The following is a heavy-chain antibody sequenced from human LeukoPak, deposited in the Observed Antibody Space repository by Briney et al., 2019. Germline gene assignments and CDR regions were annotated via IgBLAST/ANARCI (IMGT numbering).Heavy chain of an antibody. CDR3: ARVFGRDGYNSD. J-gene: IGHJ4*02. CDR2: INPNSGGT. V-gene: IGHV1-2*02. D-gene: IGHD5-24*01. Sequence: ASVKVSCKASGYTFTSYYMHWVRQAPGQGLEWMGWINPNSGGTNYAQKFQGRVTMTRDTSISTAYMVLSRLRSDDTAVYYCARVFGRDGYNSDWGQGTLVTVSS. CDR1: GYTFTSYY.